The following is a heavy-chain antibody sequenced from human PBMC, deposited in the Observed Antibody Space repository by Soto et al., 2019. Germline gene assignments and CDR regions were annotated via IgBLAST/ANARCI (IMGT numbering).Heavy chain of an antibody. CDR1: GGSISSSNW. CDR3: ARVSPTYYYDSSGRHYYFDY. Sequence: SETLSLTCAVSGGSISSSNWWSWVRQPPGKGLEWIGEIYHSGSTNYNPSLKSRVTISVDKSKNQFSLKLSSVTAADTAVYYCARVSPTYYYDSSGRHYYFDYWGQGTLVTVS. J-gene: IGHJ4*02. CDR2: IYHSGST. D-gene: IGHD3-22*01. V-gene: IGHV4-4*02.